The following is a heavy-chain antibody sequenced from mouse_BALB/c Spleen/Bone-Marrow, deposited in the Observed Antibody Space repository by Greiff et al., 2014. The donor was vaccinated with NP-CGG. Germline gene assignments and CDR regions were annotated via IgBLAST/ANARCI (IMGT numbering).Heavy chain of an antibody. CDR3: DSYYYGYYFDY. D-gene: IGHD1-1*01. Sequence: EVQLQQSGAELVKPGASVKLSCTASGFNFNDTYMHWVKQRPEQGLEWIGRIDPANGSTNYDPKFKGKATITADTSSNTAYLQLSSLTSDDSASYSCDSYYYGYYFDYWGQGTTLTVSS. CDR2: IDPANGST. J-gene: IGHJ2*01. V-gene: IGHV14-3*02. CDR1: GFNFNDTY.